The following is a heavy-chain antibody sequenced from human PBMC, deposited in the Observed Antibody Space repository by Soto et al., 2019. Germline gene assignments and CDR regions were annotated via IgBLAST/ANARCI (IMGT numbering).Heavy chain of an antibody. CDR2: VSFDGSNK. Sequence: QVQLVESGGGVVQPGRSLRLSCAASGCTLSSHAMHWVRQAPGKGLECVAIVSFDGSNKYYADSVKGRFTISRDNSKNTLYLQMSGLTPEDTAVYYCARDQTGITTAGGGRIDHWGQGTLVTVSS. J-gene: IGHJ4*02. V-gene: IGHV3-30-3*01. CDR1: GCTLSSHA. CDR3: ARDQTGITTAGGGRIDH. D-gene: IGHD6-13*01.